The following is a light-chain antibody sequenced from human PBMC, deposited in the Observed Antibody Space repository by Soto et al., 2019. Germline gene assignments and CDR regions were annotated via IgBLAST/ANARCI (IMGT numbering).Light chain of an antibody. CDR2: GAS. J-gene: IGKJ1*01. CDR1: QSVSSTY. V-gene: IGKV3-20*01. CDR3: QQYLNSPRT. Sequence: EVVLMQSPDTLSLSPGERATLSCRASQSVSSTYLAWYQQQPGQAPRLLIYGASSRATGIPDRFSGSGSGTDFTLTISRLEPEDFAVYYCQQYLNSPRTFGQGTKLEIK.